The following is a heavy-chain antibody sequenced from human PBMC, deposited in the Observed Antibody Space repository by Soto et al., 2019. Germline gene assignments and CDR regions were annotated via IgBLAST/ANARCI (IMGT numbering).Heavy chain of an antibody. CDR3: AKGTGTEFDY. CDR2: ISGSGGST. D-gene: IGHD1-1*01. CDR1: GFTFSSYA. J-gene: IGHJ4*02. Sequence: EVQLLESGGALVQPGGSLRLSCAASGFTFSSYAMSWVRQAPGKGLEWVSAISGSGGSTYYADSVKGRFIISRDYSKNTLYLQMNSLRAEDTAVYSCAKGTGTEFDYWGQGTLVNVSS. V-gene: IGHV3-23*01.